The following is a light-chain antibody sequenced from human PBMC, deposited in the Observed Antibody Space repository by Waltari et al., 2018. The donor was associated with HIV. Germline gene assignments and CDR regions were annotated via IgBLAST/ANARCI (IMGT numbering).Light chain of an antibody. CDR3: QSADSSGTYSVV. Sequence: SYELTQPPSLSVSPGQTARITCSGDALPTQYAYWYQQKPGQAPVLVIYKDSERPSGIPERFSGSSSGTTVTLTISGVQAEDEADYYCQSADSSGTYSVVFGGGTKLTVL. J-gene: IGLJ2*01. CDR1: ALPTQY. V-gene: IGLV3-25*03. CDR2: KDS.